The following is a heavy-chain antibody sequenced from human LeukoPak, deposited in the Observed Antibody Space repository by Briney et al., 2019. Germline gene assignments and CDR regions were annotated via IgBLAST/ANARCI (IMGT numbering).Heavy chain of an antibody. CDR3: ARDRVVRGVIIRFDY. V-gene: IGHV3-21*01. CDR1: GFTFSSYS. Sequence: GGSLRLSCAASGFTFSSYSMNWVRQAPGKGLEWVSSISSSSSYIYYADSVKGRFTISRDNAENSLYLQMNSLRAEDTAVYYCARDRVVRGVIIRFDYWGQGTLVTVSS. J-gene: IGHJ4*02. D-gene: IGHD3-10*01. CDR2: ISSSSSYI.